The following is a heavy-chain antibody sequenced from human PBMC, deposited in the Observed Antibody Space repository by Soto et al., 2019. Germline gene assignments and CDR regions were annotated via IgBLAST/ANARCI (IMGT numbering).Heavy chain of an antibody. D-gene: IGHD3-22*01. CDR1: GFXFXSYG. Sequence: XGSLRLSCAASGFXFXSYGMHWVRQAPGKGLEWVAVALHDGSNKYYAESVKGRFSISRDNTKNTLYLQMSSLRPEDTAVYYCALFNYYDISAWGQGTLVTVS. V-gene: IGHV3-30*03. CDR2: ALHDGSNK. CDR3: ALFNYYDISA. J-gene: IGHJ5*02.